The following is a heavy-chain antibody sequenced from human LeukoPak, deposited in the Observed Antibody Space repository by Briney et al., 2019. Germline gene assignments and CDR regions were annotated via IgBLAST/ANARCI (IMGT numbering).Heavy chain of an antibody. Sequence: GGSLRLSCAASGFTFSSYSMNWVRQAPGRGLEWVSSISSSSSFIFYADSVKGRFTISRDNAKNSVYLQMNSLRAEDTAVYYCARDPTYEPNWFDPWGQGTLVTVSS. CDR1: GFTFSSYS. CDR2: ISSSSSFI. V-gene: IGHV3-21*01. CDR3: ARDPTYEPNWFDP. J-gene: IGHJ5*02. D-gene: IGHD3-3*01.